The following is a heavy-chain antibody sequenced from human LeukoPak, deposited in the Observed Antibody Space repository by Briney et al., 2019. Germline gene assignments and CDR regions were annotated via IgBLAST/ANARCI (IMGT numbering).Heavy chain of an antibody. D-gene: IGHD2-21*01. CDR1: GFIFTNYG. Sequence: PGGSLRLSCATSGFIFTNYGMNWVRQAPGKGLEWVSYISDSGILYADSVKGRFTISRDTARRSLYLQMNSLRAEDTAVYYCAIIGCYRGVCDFDVWGQGTMVAISS. CDR2: ISDSGI. CDR3: AIIGCYRGVCDFDV. J-gene: IGHJ3*01. V-gene: IGHV3-48*01.